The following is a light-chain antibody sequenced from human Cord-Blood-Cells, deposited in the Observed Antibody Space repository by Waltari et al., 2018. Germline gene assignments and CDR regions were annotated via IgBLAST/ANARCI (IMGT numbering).Light chain of an antibody. CDR1: KLGDKY. CDR2: QDS. J-gene: IGLJ2*01. V-gene: IGLV3-1*01. CDR3: QAWDSSTVL. Sequence: SYELTQPPSVSVSRGQPASITCSGDKLGDKYACWYQQKPGQSPVLVIYQDSKRPSGIPERFSGSNSGNTATLTISGTQAMDEADYYCQAWDSSTVLFGGGTKLTVL.